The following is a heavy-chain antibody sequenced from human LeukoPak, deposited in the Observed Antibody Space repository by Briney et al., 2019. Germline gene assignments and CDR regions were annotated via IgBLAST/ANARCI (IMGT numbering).Heavy chain of an antibody. CDR1: GATFTNYA. CDR2: ISGTGVST. Sequence: GGSLRLSCTASGATFTNYAMIWVRQAPGKGLEWVSGISGTGVSTYYADSVKGRFIISRDNSNSTLYLQMNSLRAEDTAVYYCAREGIVGATGGYYFDYWGQGTLVTVSS. D-gene: IGHD1-26*01. V-gene: IGHV3-23*01. J-gene: IGHJ4*02. CDR3: AREGIVGATGGYYFDY.